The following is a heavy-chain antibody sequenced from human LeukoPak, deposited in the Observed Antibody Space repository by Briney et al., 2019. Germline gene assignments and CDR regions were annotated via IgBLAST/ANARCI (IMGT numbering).Heavy chain of an antibody. CDR2: IKQDGSEK. D-gene: IGHD4-11*01. Sequence: GGSLRLSCAASGFTFSSYWMSWVRQAPGKGLEGVANIKQDGSEKYYVDSVKGRFTISRDNAKNSLYLQMNSLRAEDTAVYYCARDNSNPRDYYYYGMDVWGHGTTVTVSS. J-gene: IGHJ6*02. CDR1: GFTFSSYW. CDR3: ARDNSNPRDYYYYGMDV. V-gene: IGHV3-7*01.